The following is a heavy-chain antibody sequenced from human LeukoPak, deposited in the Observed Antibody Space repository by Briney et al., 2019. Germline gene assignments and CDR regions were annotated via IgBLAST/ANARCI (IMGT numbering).Heavy chain of an antibody. V-gene: IGHV4-34*01. Sequence: LGSLSLTCAVYGGSFCGYYWGWICQPPGKGVEWIGEINHSGSTNYNPSLKSRVTISVDTSKNQFSLKLSSVTAADTAVYYCASRNPVPRGDFDYWGQGTLVTVSS. CDR2: INHSGST. CDR1: GGSFCGYY. CDR3: ASRNPVPRGDFDY. J-gene: IGHJ4*02. D-gene: IGHD2-15*01.